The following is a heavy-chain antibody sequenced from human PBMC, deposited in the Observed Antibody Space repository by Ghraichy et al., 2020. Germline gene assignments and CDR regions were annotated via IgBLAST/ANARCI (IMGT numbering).Heavy chain of an antibody. J-gene: IGHJ6*02. D-gene: IGHD2-21*01. CDR2: MSASGNT. CDR3: AADSQGMDV. CDR1: GGSINTYY. Sequence: SETLSLTCTVSGGSINTYYWSWVRQLAGKGLEWIGRMSASGNTNYNPSLKSRVTMSVDTSKNQFSLKVISVTAADTAVYYCAADSQGMDVWGQGTTVTVSS. V-gene: IGHV4-4*07.